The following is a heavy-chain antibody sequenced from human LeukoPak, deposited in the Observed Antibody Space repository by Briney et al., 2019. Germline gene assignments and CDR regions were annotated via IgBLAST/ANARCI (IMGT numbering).Heavy chain of an antibody. D-gene: IGHD6-19*01. CDR1: GFTFSSYA. CDR2: ISGSGGST. J-gene: IGHJ4*02. V-gene: IGHV3-23*01. Sequence: PGGSLRLSCAASGFTFSSYAMSWVRQAPGKGLEWVLAISGSGGSTYYADSVKGRFTISRDNSKNTLYLQMNSLRAEDTAVYYCAKARRLKSSGWLDYWGQGTLVTVSS. CDR3: AKARRLKSSGWLDY.